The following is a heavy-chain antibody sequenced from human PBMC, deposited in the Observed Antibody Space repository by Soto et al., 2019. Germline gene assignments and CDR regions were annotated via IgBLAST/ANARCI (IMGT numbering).Heavy chain of an antibody. CDR2: IYYSGST. Sequence: SETLSLTCTVSGGSISSYYWSWIRQPPGKGLEWIGYIYYSGSTNYNPSLKSRVTISVDTSKNQFSLKLSSVTAADTAVYYCARDHYDFWSGYNSWFDPWGQGTLVTVSS. D-gene: IGHD3-3*01. CDR1: GGSISSYY. V-gene: IGHV4-59*01. J-gene: IGHJ5*02. CDR3: ARDHYDFWSGYNSWFDP.